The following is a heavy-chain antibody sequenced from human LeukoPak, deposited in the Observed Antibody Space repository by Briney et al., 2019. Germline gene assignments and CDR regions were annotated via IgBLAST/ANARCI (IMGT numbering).Heavy chain of an antibody. CDR1: GFTFSSYG. D-gene: IGHD3-9*01. V-gene: IGHV3-33*01. J-gene: IGHJ5*01. CDR2: IWYDGSNK. CDR3: VRDWDHFDFDS. Sequence: GGSLRLSCAASGFTFSSYGMHWVRQAPGKGLEWVAVIWYDGSNKYYADSVKGRFTISRDNSKNTLYLQMESLRAEDTAVYYCVRDWDHFDFDSWGQGTLVTVSS.